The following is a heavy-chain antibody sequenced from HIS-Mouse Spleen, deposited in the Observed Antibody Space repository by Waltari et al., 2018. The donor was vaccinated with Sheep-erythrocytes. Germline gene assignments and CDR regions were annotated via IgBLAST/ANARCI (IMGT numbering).Heavy chain of an antibody. CDR1: GFTFSSYS. Sequence: VQLVESGGGLVKPGGSLSLPCAASGFTFSSYSMTWVRQAPGKGLEWVSSISSSSSYIYYADSVKGRFTISRDNAKNSLYLQMNSLRAEDTAVYYCARVASGATFDYWGQGTLVTVSS. V-gene: IGHV3-21*01. CDR3: ARVASGATFDY. J-gene: IGHJ4*02. CDR2: ISSSSSYI. D-gene: IGHD1-26*01.